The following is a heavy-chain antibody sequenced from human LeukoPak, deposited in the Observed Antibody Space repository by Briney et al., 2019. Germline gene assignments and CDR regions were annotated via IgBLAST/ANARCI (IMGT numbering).Heavy chain of an antibody. D-gene: IGHD2-2*02. V-gene: IGHV4-39*01. J-gene: IGHJ4*02. CDR3: ARLSCSSTSCYTVDY. CDR2: IYYSGST. CDR1: GGSISSSSYY. Sequence: PSETLSLTCTVSGGSISSSSYYWGWIRQPPGKGLEWIGSIYYSGSTYYNPSLKSRVTISVDTSKNQFSPKLSSVTAADTAVYYCARLSCSSTSCYTVDYWGQGTLVTVSS.